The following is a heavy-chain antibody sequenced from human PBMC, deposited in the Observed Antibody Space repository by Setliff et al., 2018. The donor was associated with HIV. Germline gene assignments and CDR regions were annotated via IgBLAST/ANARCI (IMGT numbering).Heavy chain of an antibody. V-gene: IGHV4-4*09. CDR2: IYGGGST. Sequence: LSLTCAVSGDSIGTYSWHWIRQPPGKGLEWIGYIYGGGSTGYNPSLTSRVTMSADTPNNRFALKLSSVTAADTAVYYCARRAVQDGSVTSSNWFESWCQGTLVTVSS. CDR3: ARRAVQDGSVTSSNWFES. J-gene: IGHJ5*01. CDR1: GDSIGTYS. D-gene: IGHD2-2*01.